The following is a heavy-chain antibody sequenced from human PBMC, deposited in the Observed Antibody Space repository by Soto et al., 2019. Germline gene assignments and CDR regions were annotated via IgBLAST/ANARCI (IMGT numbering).Heavy chain of an antibody. J-gene: IGHJ4*02. V-gene: IGHV3-30*18. Sequence: GGSLRLSCAASGFTFSSYGTHWVRQAPGKGLEWVAVISYDGSNKYYADSVKGRFTISRDNSKNTLYPQVNSLRAEDTAVYYCAKDLYSGSSHPDYWGQGTLVTVSS. CDR1: GFTFSSYG. CDR3: AKDLYSGSSHPDY. CDR2: ISYDGSNK. D-gene: IGHD1-26*01.